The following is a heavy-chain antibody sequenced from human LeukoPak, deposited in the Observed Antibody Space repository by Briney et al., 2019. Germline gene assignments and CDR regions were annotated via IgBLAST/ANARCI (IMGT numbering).Heavy chain of an antibody. CDR1: GFTFFNTYW. D-gene: IGHD3-16*01. CDR2: ITGDGSGT. J-gene: IGHJ6*02. CDR3: ARGGGLDV. Sequence: GGSLRLSCAASGFTFFNTYWIHWVRLAPGKGLVWVSHITGDGSGTRYADSVKGRYTISRDNAKNTVYLQLNSLRAEDTAVYFCARGGGLDVWGQGATVTVSS. V-gene: IGHV3-74*01.